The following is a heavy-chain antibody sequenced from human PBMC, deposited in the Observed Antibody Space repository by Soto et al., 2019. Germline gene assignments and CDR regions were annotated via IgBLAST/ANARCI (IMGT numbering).Heavy chain of an antibody. CDR3: AKIGQIGNWFFDY. D-gene: IGHD1-1*01. CDR1: GFMFSSHG. Sequence: EVQLLESGGDLVQPGGSLRVSCAASGFMFSSHGMSWVRQAPGKGLEWVSSISSGGDRTYYADSVKGRFTVSRDNLKNTLSLQMDSLRAEDTATYYCAKIGQIGNWFFDYCGQGTLVTVSS. V-gene: IGHV3-23*01. J-gene: IGHJ4*02. CDR2: ISSGGDRT.